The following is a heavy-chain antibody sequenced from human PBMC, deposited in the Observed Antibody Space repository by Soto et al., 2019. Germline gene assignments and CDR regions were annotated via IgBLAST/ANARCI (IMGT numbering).Heavy chain of an antibody. CDR2: IYATGTT. D-gene: IGHD1-1*01. CDR1: GASISGFY. J-gene: IGHJ5*02. V-gene: IGHV4-4*07. Sequence: SETLSPTCTVSGASISGFYWSWIRKSAGKGLEWIGRIYATGTTDYNPSLKSRVMMSVDTSKKQFSLKLRSVTAADTAVYYCVRGGTMTLRDWFDPWGQGISVTVSS. CDR3: VRGGTMTLRDWFDP.